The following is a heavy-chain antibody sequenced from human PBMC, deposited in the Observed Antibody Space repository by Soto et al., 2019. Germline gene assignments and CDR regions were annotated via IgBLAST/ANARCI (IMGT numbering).Heavy chain of an antibody. J-gene: IGHJ6*02. CDR1: GFTFSSYS. Sequence: PGGSLSLSCAASGFTFSSYSMNWVRQAPGKGLEWVSSISSSSSYIYYADSVKGRFTISRDNAKNSLYLQMNSLRAEDTAVYYCARDLYYYDSSGYYYGSYGMDVWGQGTTVTVSS. D-gene: IGHD3-22*01. V-gene: IGHV3-21*01. CDR2: ISSSSSYI. CDR3: ARDLYYYDSSGYYYGSYGMDV.